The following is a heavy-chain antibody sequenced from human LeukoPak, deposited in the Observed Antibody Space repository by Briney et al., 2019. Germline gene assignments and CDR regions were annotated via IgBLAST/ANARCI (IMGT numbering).Heavy chain of an antibody. J-gene: IGHJ6*04. D-gene: IGHD3-10*01. CDR1: GYTFTNHS. Sequence: ASVKVSCKASGYTFTNHSINWGRQAPGQGLEYMGWIDTNTGNPTYAQAFTVRIVFSLDTSVSTAYLDIRSLKAEDTAVYFCARRSMVQHLDVWGKGTTVTVSS. CDR2: IDTNTGNP. V-gene: IGHV7-4-1*02. CDR3: ARRSMVQHLDV.